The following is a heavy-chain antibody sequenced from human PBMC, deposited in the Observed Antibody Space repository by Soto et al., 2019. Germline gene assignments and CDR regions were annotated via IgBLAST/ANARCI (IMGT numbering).Heavy chain of an antibody. CDR3: ARDSGYCSSTSCSHLYYFEY. J-gene: IGHJ4*02. CDR1: GFTFSSYG. V-gene: IGHV3-33*01. D-gene: IGHD2-2*01. Sequence: GGSPRLSCAASGFTFSSYGMHWVRQAPGKGLEWVAVIWYDGSNKYYADSVKGRFTISRDNSRNTLYLQMNSLRAEDTAVYYCARDSGYCSSTSCSHLYYFEYWGQGTLVTVSS. CDR2: IWYDGSNK.